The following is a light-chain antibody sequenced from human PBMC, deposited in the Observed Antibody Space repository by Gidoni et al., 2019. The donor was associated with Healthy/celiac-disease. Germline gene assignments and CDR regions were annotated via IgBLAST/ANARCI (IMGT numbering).Light chain of an antibody. CDR2: GKN. CDR3: NSRDSSGNHLVV. J-gene: IGLJ2*01. CDR1: SLRSYY. V-gene: IGLV3-19*01. Sequence: SSELTQDPAVSVALGQTVRITCQGDSLRSYYASWYQQKPGQAPVLVIYGKNNRPSGIPDRFSGSSSGNTASLTITGAQAEDEADYYCNSRDSSGNHLVVFDGGTKLTVL.